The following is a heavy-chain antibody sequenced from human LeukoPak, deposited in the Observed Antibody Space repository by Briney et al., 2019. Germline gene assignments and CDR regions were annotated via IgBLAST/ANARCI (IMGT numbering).Heavy chain of an antibody. V-gene: IGHV4-59*01. Sequence: PSETLSLTCTVSGGSISSYYWSWIRQPPGKGLEWIGYIYYSGSTNYNPSLKSRVTISVDTSKNQFSLKLSSVTAADTAVYYCARTHYDFWSMDVWGQGTLVTVSS. CDR2: IYYSGST. CDR1: GGSISSYY. CDR3: ARTHYDFWSMDV. J-gene: IGHJ4*02. D-gene: IGHD3-3*01.